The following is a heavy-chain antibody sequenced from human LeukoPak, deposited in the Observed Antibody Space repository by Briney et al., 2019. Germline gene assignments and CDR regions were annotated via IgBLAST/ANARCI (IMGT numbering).Heavy chain of an antibody. V-gene: IGHV3-11*06. D-gene: IGHD5-18*01. CDR3: ARVYSYGQYYFDY. Sequence: GGTLRLSCAASGFTFSDYYMSWIRQAPGKGLEWGSYISSSSSYTNYADSVKGRFTISRDHAKNSLYLQMNSLRAEDTAVYYCARVYSYGQYYFDYWGQGTLVTVSS. J-gene: IGHJ4*02. CDR1: GFTFSDYY. CDR2: ISSSSSYT.